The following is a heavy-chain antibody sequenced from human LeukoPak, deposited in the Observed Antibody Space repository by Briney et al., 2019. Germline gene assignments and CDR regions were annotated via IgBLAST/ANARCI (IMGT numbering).Heavy chain of an antibody. CDR1: GYTFTSYG. CDR3: ARDLGVVVIPTGEYYFDY. V-gene: IGHV1-18*01. Sequence: ASVKVSCKASGYTFTSYGISWVRQAPGQGLEWMGWISAYNGNTNYAQKLQGRVTMTTDTSTSTAYMELRSLRSDDTAVYYCARDLGVVVIPTGEYYFDYWGQGTLVSVSS. D-gene: IGHD3-22*01. CDR2: ISAYNGNT. J-gene: IGHJ4*02.